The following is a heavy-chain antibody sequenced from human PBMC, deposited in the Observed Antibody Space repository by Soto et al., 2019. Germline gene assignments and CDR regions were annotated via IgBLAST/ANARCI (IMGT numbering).Heavy chain of an antibody. J-gene: IGHJ4*02. D-gene: IGHD5-18*01. CDR1: GFTFSRYT. CDR2: ISCSGEST. CDR3: AKGSHGYSYYFHX. V-gene: IGHV3-23*01. Sequence: GGSLRLSFVASGFTFSRYTMSWVRQAPGKGLEWVAGISCSGESTYYADSVKVRFTISRDNSNNPLYLQMNSLRAEDTAVYYCAKGSHGYSYYFHXWGQGTLVTVSX.